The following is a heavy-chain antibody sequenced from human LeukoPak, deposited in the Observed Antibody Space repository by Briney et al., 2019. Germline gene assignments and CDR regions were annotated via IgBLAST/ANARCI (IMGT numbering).Heavy chain of an antibody. CDR1: GFTFSDYA. CDR2: ISSSSYI. V-gene: IGHV3-69-1*01. D-gene: IGHD6-6*01. CDR3: AREIAARGFDY. J-gene: IGHJ4*02. Sequence: SGGSLRLSCTASGFTFSDYAMNWVRQAPGKGLEWVPSISSSSYIYYADSVKGRFTISRDNAKNSLYLQMNSLRAEDTAVYYCAREIAARGFDYWGQGTLVTVSS.